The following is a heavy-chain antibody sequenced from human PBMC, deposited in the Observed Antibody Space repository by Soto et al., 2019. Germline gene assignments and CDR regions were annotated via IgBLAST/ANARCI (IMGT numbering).Heavy chain of an antibody. CDR3: ARVPDR. Sequence: QLQLQESGSGLVKPSQTLSLTCAVSGGSISSGGYSWSWIRQPPGKGLEWIGYIYHSGSTYYNPSPKSRGTMSVNRSKNQFPLEPSPLTAADTAVYYCARVPDRWGQGTLVTVSS. CDR2: IYHSGST. D-gene: IGHD2-2*01. V-gene: IGHV4-30-2*01. CDR1: GGSISSGGYS. J-gene: IGHJ5*02.